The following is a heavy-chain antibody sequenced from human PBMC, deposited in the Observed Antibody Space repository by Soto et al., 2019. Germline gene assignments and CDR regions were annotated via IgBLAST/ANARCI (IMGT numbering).Heavy chain of an antibody. CDR2: IAGSGRTA. D-gene: IGHD3-22*01. CDR1: AFTFNNYA. CDR3: ATSRYSDSSGDFYDY. V-gene: IGHV3-23*01. Sequence: AGWSLRLSWAASAFTFNNYAMSWVRQATGKGLEWVSGIAGSGRTAYYADSVKGRFTISRDNSNNTLFLQMNTLRADDTAVYYRATSRYSDSSGDFYDYWRQGTLVTVSS. J-gene: IGHJ4*02.